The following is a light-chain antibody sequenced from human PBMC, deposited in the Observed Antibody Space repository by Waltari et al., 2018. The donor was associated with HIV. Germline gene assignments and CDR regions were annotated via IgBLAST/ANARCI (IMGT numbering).Light chain of an antibody. J-gene: IGKJ2*01. CDR3: QQHDVSPYT. V-gene: IGKV4-1*01. CDR2: WAS. CDR1: QSLYNSNNKNS. Sequence: DIVLTQSPDSLDVSLGEGATINCRSSQSLYNSNNKNSLAWYQPKQGQPPKLLIYWASTRNSGVPDRFTGSGSGTDFTLSISSLQAEDVAVYYCQQHDVSPYTFGQGTKV.